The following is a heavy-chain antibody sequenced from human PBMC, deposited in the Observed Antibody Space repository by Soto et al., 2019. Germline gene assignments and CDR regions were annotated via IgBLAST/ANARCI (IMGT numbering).Heavy chain of an antibody. J-gene: IGHJ6*03. V-gene: IGHV4-59*08. Sequence: SETLSLTCTVSGGSISSYYWSWIRQPPGKGLEWIGYIYYSGSTNYNPSLKSRVTISVDTSKNQFSLKLSSVTAADTAVYYCAGNYYYMDVWGKGTTVTVSS. CDR1: GGSISSYY. CDR3: AGNYYYMDV. CDR2: IYYSGST.